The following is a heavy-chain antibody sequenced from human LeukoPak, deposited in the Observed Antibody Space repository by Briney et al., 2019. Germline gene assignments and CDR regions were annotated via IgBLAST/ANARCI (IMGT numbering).Heavy chain of an antibody. V-gene: IGHV3-21*01. J-gene: IGHJ4*02. CDR1: GFTFSSYS. Sequence: PGGSLRLSCAASGFTFSSYSMNWVRQAPGKGLGWVSSISSSSSYIYYADSVKGRFTNSRDNAKNSLYLQMNSLRAEDTAVYYCARGDGGAAGYDYWGQGTLVTVSS. CDR2: ISSSSSYI. D-gene: IGHD1-26*01. CDR3: ARGDGGAAGYDY.